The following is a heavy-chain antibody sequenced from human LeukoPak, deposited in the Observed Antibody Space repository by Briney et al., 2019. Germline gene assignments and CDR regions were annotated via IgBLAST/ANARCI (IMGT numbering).Heavy chain of an antibody. CDR3: YSAAANYYGMDV. J-gene: IGHJ6*02. CDR2: INGDGRNI. Sequence: GGSLRLSCVASGFTFSSYWMHWVRQDPRKGLVWVSRINGDGRNINYADSVRGRFTISRDNAKNSLYLQMNSLRAEDTAVYYCYSAAANYYGMDVWGQGTTVTVSS. CDR1: GFTFSSYW. V-gene: IGHV3-74*01. D-gene: IGHD6-13*01.